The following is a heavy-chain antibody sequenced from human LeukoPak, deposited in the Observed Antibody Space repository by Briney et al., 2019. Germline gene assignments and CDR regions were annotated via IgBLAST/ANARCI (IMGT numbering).Heavy chain of an antibody. Sequence: PGGSLRLSCAASGFTFSSYGMHWVRQAPGKGLEWVAFIRYDGSNKYYVDSVKGRFTISRDNSKNTLYLQMNSLRAEDTAVYYCAAGSSSGWYDRLDYWGQGTLVTVSS. D-gene: IGHD6-19*01. CDR2: IRYDGSNK. CDR1: GFTFSSYG. J-gene: IGHJ4*02. V-gene: IGHV3-30*02. CDR3: AAGSSSGWYDRLDY.